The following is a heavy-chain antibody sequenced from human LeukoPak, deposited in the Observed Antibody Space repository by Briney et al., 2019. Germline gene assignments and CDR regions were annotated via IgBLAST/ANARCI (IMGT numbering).Heavy chain of an antibody. J-gene: IGHJ4*02. CDR1: GGSISSYY. Sequence: PSETLSLTCTVSGGSISSYYWSWIRQPPGKGLEWIGYIYYSGSTNYNPSLKSRVTISVDTSKNQFSLKLSSVTAADTAVYYCARGESRGYATYYFDYWGQGTLVTVSS. CDR3: ARGESRGYATYYFDY. CDR2: IYYSGST. D-gene: IGHD5-12*01. V-gene: IGHV4-59*12.